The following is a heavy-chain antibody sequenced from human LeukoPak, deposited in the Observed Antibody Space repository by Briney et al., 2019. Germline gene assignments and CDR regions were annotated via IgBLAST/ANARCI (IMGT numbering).Heavy chain of an antibody. D-gene: IGHD5-18*01. J-gene: IGHJ6*03. Sequence: GGSLRLSCAASGFTFSSHAMSWVRQAPGEGLEWVSAVSGSGDNTYYADSVKGRFTISRDNSKNTLYLHMSSLRAEDMAVYYCACTAYYYYYLDVWGKGTTVTVSS. V-gene: IGHV3-23*01. CDR1: GFTFSSHA. CDR2: VSGSGDNT. CDR3: ACTAYYYYYLDV.